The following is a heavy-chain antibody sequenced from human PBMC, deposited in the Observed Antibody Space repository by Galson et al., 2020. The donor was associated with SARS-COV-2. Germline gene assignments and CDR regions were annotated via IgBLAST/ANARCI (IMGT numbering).Heavy chain of an antibody. CDR1: GFPFGSYG. Sequence: GGSLRLSCADSGFPFGSYGMHWLRQAPGKGLEWVALISYDGSNTYYGDSVKGRFTISRDNSKNSLFLQVNSLRAEDTAVYYCVKEGGSYAYYYYGLDVGGLGTTVTVSS. V-gene: IGHV3-30*18. CDR3: VKEGGSYAYYYYGLDV. D-gene: IGHD3-16*01. J-gene: IGHJ6*02. CDR2: ISYDGSNT.